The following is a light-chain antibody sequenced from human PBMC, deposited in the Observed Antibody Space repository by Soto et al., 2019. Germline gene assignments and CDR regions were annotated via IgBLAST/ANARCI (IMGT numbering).Light chain of an antibody. Sequence: QSALTQPASVSGSPGQSITISCTGTSSDVGGYNYVSWYQQHPGKAPKLMIYDVSNRPSGVSNRFSGSKSGNTASLTISGLQAEDEADHYCSSYTSGSTLVFGGGTKLTVL. CDR2: DVS. CDR1: SSDVGGYNY. V-gene: IGLV2-14*01. J-gene: IGLJ2*01. CDR3: SSYTSGSTLV.